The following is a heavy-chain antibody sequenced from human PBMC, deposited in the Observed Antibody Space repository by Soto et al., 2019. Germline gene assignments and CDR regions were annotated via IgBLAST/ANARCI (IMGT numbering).Heavy chain of an antibody. V-gene: IGHV5-51*01. CDR1: GYSFTSYW. CDR2: IYPGDSDT. J-gene: IGHJ4*02. Sequence: PGAALKISCKGSGYSFTSYWIGWVRQMPGKGLEWMGIIYPGDSDTRYSPSFQGQVTISADKSISTAYLQRSSLKASDTAMYYCARYSGGWYIDVHHLAYWGQGTLVTVSS. CDR3: ARYSGGWYIDVHHLAY. D-gene: IGHD6-13*01.